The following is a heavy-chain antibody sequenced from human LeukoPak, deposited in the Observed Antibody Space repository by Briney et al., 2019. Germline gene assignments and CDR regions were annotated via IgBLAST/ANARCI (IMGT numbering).Heavy chain of an antibody. J-gene: IGHJ4*02. V-gene: IGHV3-7*04. D-gene: IGHD5-18*01. CDR2: IHKDGSEK. CDR3: ARYGYGYGTPFDY. CDR1: GFIFGDYW. Sequence: GGSLRLSCAASGFIFGDYWMTWVRQAPGKGLEWVANIHKDGSEKYYVDSVKGRFSVTRDNAKNSLFLQMNSLRAEDSAVYYCARYGYGYGTPFDYWGQGTLVTVSS.